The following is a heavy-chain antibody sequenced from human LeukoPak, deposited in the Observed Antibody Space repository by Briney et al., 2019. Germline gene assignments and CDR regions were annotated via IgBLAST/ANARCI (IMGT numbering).Heavy chain of an antibody. V-gene: IGHV1-2*02. CDR3: ATTGGDIYYYYMDV. CDR1: GYTFTGHY. Sequence: SVKVSCKASGYTFTGHYMHWVRQAPGQGLEWMGWINPNSGGTNYAQKFQGRVTMTRDTSISTAYMELSRLRSDDTAVYYCATTGGDIYYYYMDVWGKGTTVTISS. J-gene: IGHJ6*03. CDR2: INPNSGGT. D-gene: IGHD3-16*01.